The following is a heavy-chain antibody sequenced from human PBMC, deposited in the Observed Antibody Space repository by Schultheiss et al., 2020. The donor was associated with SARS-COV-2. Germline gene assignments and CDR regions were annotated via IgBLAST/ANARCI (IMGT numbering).Heavy chain of an antibody. Sequence: SCAASGFTFSSYGMHWVRQAPGKGLEWVAVIWYDGSNRYYADFVKGRFTISRDNSKNTLYLQMNSLRAEDTAVYYCARERGSRFDYWGQGTLVTVSS. CDR2: IWYDGSNR. V-gene: IGHV3-33*01. CDR1: GFTFSSYG. J-gene: IGHJ4*02. CDR3: ARERGSRFDY. D-gene: IGHD1-26*01.